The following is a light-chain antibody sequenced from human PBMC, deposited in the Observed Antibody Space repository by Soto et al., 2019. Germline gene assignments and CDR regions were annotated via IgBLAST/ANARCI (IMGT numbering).Light chain of an antibody. CDR2: AAS. CDR1: QSINSY. CDR3: HQNYSIPYT. V-gene: IGKV1-39*01. J-gene: IGKJ2*01. Sequence: DIQMTQSPSTLSASVGDSVTITCRASQSINSYLNWYQQKPGQAPKLLIYAASSLQGGVPSRFSGSGSGTDFTLTISSLQPEDFATYYCHQNYSIPYTFGQGTKLEIK.